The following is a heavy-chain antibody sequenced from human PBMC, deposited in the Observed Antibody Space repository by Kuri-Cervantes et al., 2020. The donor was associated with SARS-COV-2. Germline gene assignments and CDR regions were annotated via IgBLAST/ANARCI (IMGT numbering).Heavy chain of an antibody. V-gene: IGHV1-3*01. CDR3: ASGSILWFGERVNDAFDI. J-gene: IGHJ3*02. CDR1: GYTFTSYA. CDR2: INAGNGNT. D-gene: IGHD3-10*01. Sequence: KVSCKASGYTFTSYAMHWVRQAPGQRLEWMGWINAGNGNTKYSQKFQGRVTITRDTSASTAYMELSSLRSEDTAVYYCASGSILWFGERVNDAFDIWGQGTMVTVSS.